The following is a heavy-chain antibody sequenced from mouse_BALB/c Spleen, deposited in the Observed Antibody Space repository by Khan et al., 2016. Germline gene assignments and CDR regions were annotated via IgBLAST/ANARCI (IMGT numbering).Heavy chain of an antibody. CDR2: IYPGSGNT. CDR3: ARGGYDSWFAY. CDR1: GYTFTDYY. Sequence: QVQLQQSGPELVKPGASVKISCKTSGYTFTDYYINWVKQKPGQGLEWIGWIYPGSGNTQYNEKFKGKATLTVDTSSSTAYMQLSSLTSEDTAVYFCARGGYDSWFAYWGQGTLVTVSA. V-gene: IGHV1-84*02. J-gene: IGHJ3*01. D-gene: IGHD2-2*01.